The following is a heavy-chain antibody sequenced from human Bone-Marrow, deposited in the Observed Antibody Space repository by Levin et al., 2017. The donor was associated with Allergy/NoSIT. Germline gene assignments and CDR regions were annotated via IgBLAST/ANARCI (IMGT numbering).Heavy chain of an antibody. Sequence: GGSLRLSCTVSGFTFSIYSINWVRQAPGKVLEWVSSISSSGSDMYYVDSVKGRFTISRDNAKNSLTLQMNSLRAEDTAVYYCARGIIGDVRVAHKEAFDIWGQGTMVSVSS. CDR3: ARGIIGDVRVAHKEAFDI. D-gene: IGHD2-8*02. V-gene: IGHV3-21*01. CDR2: ISSSGSDM. CDR1: GFTFSIYS. J-gene: IGHJ3*02.